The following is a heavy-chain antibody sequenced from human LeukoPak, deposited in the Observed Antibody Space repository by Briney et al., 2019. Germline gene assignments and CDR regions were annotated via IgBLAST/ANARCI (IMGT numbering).Heavy chain of an antibody. CDR1: GGSIDSGDDY. D-gene: IGHD4-17*01. CDR2: IYHSGST. CDR3: ARHPSVTNFLFDF. J-gene: IGHJ4*02. Sequence: SETLSPTCSVSGGSIDSGDDYWSWIRQPPGKGLEWIGYIYHSGSTYYNPSLKSRVTISIDTSKNQFSLKLSSVTAADTAVYYCARHPSVTNFLFDFWGQGTLVTVSS. V-gene: IGHV4-30-2*03.